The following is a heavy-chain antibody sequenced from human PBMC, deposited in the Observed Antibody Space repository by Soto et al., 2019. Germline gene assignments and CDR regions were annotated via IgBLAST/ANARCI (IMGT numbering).Heavy chain of an antibody. CDR3: ASYSSSSLFYYYYGMDV. D-gene: IGHD6-6*01. Sequence: QVQLQESGPGLVKPSQTLSLTCTVSGGSISSGGYYWSWIRQHPGKGLEWIGYIYYSGSTYYNPSLKSRVTISVVTSKNHFSLKLSSVTAADTAVYYCASYSSSSLFYYYYGMDVWGQGTTVTVSS. CDR2: IYYSGST. CDR1: GGSISSGGYY. J-gene: IGHJ6*02. V-gene: IGHV4-31*03.